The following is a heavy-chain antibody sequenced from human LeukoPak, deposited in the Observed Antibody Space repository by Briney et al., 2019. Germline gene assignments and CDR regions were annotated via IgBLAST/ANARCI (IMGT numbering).Heavy chain of an antibody. CDR1: GITFSNYW. CDR2: IRQGGREK. J-gene: IGHJ4*02. Sequence: GGSLRLSCAASGITFSNYWMSWVRQAPGKGLEWVANIRQGGREKYYVDSVKGRCTISRDNAKNSLYLQMNSLRAEDTAVYYCARSPPHRASGLFDYWGQGTLVTVSS. D-gene: IGHD3-10*01. V-gene: IGHV3-7*03. CDR3: ARSPPHRASGLFDY.